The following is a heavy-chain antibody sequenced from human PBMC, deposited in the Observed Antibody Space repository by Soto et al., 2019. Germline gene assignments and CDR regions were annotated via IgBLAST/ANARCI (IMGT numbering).Heavy chain of an antibody. V-gene: IGHV1-69*01. CDR1: GGTFSDYT. Sequence: QVQLVQSGAKLRKPGSSVKVSCKASGGTFSDYTINWVRQAPGQRLEWMGGIIPIFDTANYAEKFQGRVTITADESTSTSFMEVSSLRSEDTAVYYCARNGTLTGYSYGMDVWDQGTMVTVSS. CDR2: IIPIFDTA. J-gene: IGHJ6*02. D-gene: IGHD1-1*01. CDR3: ARNGTLTGYSYGMDV.